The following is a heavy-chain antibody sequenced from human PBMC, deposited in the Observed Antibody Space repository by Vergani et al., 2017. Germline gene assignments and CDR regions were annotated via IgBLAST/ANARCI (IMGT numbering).Heavy chain of an antibody. Sequence: QVQLVQSGAEVKKPGSSVKVSCKASGGTFSSYAISWVRQAPGQGLEWMGRVIPIFGTANYAKKFQGRVTITGDESTSTAYRELSSLRSEDTAVYYCARVGDRDGYRSIDAFDIWGGETMVTVSS. V-gene: IGHV1-69*18. CDR1: GGTFSSYA. J-gene: IGHJ3*02. CDR2: VIPIFGTA. CDR3: ARVGDRDGYRSIDAFDI. D-gene: IGHD5-24*01.